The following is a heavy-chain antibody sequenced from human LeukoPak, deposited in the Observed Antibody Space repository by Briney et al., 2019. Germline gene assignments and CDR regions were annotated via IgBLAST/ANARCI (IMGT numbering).Heavy chain of an antibody. CDR2: ISYDGSNK. CDR3: AKDSGSSEYYFDY. J-gene: IGHJ4*02. CDR1: GFTFSSYG. D-gene: IGHD1-26*01. V-gene: IGHV3-30*18. Sequence: GGSLRLSCAASGFTFSSYGMHWVRQAPGKGLEWVAVISYDGSNKYYADSVKGRFTISRDNSKNTLYLQMDSLRAEDAAVYYCAKDSGSSEYYFDYWGQGTLVTVSS.